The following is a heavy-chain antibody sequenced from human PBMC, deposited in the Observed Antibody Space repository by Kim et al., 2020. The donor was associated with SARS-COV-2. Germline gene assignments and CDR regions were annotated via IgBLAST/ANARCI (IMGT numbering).Heavy chain of an antibody. CDR1: GGSISSSNW. D-gene: IGHD3-10*01. CDR3: ARGPKEYYYGSEAYYYYYYGMDV. V-gene: IGHV4-4*02. Sequence: SETLSLTCAVSGGSISSSNWWSWVRQPPGKGLEWIGEIYHSGSTNYNPSLKSRVTISVDKSKNQFSLKLSSVTAADTAVYYCARGPKEYYYGSEAYYYYYYGMDVWGQGTTVTVSS. J-gene: IGHJ6*02. CDR2: IYHSGST.